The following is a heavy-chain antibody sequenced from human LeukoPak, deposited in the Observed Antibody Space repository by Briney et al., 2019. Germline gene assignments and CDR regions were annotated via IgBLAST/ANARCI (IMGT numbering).Heavy chain of an antibody. V-gene: IGHV3-74*01. J-gene: IGHJ4*02. CDR3: AREGYYDSSGYSIRFSY. D-gene: IGHD3-22*01. CDR1: EFTFSSYW. CDR2: INSDGRTT. Sequence: GGSLRLSCEASEFTFSSYWMHWVRQAPGKGLVWVSRINSDGRTTIYADSVKGRFAISRDNAKNTLYLQMNSLRAEDTAVYYCAREGYYDSSGYSIRFSYWGQGTLVTVSS.